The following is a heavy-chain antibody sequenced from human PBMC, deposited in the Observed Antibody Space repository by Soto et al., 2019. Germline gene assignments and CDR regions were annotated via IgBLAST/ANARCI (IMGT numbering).Heavy chain of an antibody. V-gene: IGHV4-59*08. CDR1: GGSISSYY. D-gene: IGHD2-8*01. Sequence: QVQLQESGPGLVKPSETLSLTCTVSGGSISSYYWSWIRQPPGKGLEWIGDSYYSGSTNYNPSLKGRVTISADTSKNQFSLKLSSVTAADTAVYYCARQSRCVNGLCGNAFDIWGQGTMVTVSS. J-gene: IGHJ3*02. CDR2: SYYSGST. CDR3: ARQSRCVNGLCGNAFDI.